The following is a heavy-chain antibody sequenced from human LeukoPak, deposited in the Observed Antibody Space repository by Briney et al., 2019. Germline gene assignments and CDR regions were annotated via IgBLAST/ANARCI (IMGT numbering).Heavy chain of an antibody. D-gene: IGHD6-19*01. CDR3: ARELEWPVLDYYYGMDV. V-gene: IGHV3-74*01. J-gene: IGHJ6*02. CDR1: GFTFSSYW. Sequence: PGGSLRLSCAASGFTFSSYWMHWVRQAPGKGLVWVSRINSDGSSTSYADSVKGRFTISRDNAKNTLYLQMNSLRAEDTAVYYCARELEWPVLDYYYGMDVWGQGTTVTVSS. CDR2: INSDGSST.